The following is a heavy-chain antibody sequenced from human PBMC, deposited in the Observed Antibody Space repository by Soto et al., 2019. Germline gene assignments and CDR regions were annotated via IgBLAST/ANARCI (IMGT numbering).Heavy chain of an antibody. CDR3: ARQLERGGLPEGFEY. CDR1: GDSISSSHW. J-gene: IGHJ4*02. Sequence: QVQLQESGPGLVKPSGTLSLTCAVSGDSISSSHWWSWVRQPPGKGLEWIGEIFHSGTTNYNPSRTSRVTIYVDKSKNQFSLNLSSVTAADTAVYYCARQLERGGLPEGFEYWGQGTLATVSS. V-gene: IGHV4-4*02. D-gene: IGHD1-1*01. CDR2: IFHSGTT.